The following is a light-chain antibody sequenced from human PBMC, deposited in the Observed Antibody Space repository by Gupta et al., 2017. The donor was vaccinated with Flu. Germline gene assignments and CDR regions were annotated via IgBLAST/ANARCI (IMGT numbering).Light chain of an antibody. J-gene: IGLJ2*01. Sequence: GQTATITCSGDKLGNKYASWYQQKPGQSPVAVIYQGSKRPSGIPERFSGSSSGNTATLTISGTQAMDEADYYCQAWDSSIHVVFGGGTKLTVL. CDR3: QAWDSSIHVV. V-gene: IGLV3-1*01. CDR1: KLGNKY. CDR2: QGS.